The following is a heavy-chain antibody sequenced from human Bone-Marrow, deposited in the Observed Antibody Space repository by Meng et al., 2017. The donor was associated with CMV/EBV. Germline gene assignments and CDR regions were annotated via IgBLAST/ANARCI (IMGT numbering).Heavy chain of an antibody. D-gene: IGHD3-22*01. CDR1: GYTFTGYY. V-gene: IGHV1-8*02. CDR2: MNPNSGNT. J-gene: IGHJ1*01. Sequence: ASVKVSCQPSGYTFTGYYLHWVRQASGQGLEWMGWMNPNSGNTGYAQKFQGRVTIPRNTYISTAHMELSSLRFEDTAVYYCAGGRSWSYFDGNAYYFQRWGQGTLVTVSS. CDR3: AGGRSWSYFDGNAYYFQR.